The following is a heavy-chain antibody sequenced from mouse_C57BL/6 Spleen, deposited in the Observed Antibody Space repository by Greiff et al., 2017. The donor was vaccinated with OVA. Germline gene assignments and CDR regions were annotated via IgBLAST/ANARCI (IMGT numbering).Heavy chain of an antibody. CDR3: ARQANYYVSIDY. J-gene: IGHJ2*01. Sequence: QVQLQQPGAELVKPGASVKLSCKASGYTFTSYWMQWVKQRPGQGLEWIGEIDPSDSYTKYNQKFKGKATLTANTSSSTAYMQLSSLTSEDSTFYDCARQANYYVSIDYWGQGTTLTVSS. CDR2: IDPSDSYT. CDR1: GYTFTSYW. D-gene: IGHD1-1*01. V-gene: IGHV1-50*01.